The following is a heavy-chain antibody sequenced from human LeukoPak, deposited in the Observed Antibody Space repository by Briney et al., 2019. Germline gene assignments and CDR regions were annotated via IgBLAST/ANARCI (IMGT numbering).Heavy chain of an antibody. CDR3: ARQETIGSGWSFNFDY. CDR2: IYPGDSDT. Sequence: GESLKISCKGSGYSFTSYWIGWVRQMPGKGLEWMGIIYPGDSDTRYSPSFQGQVTISADKSISTAYLQWSSLKATDTAMYYCARQETIGSGWSFNFDYWGQGTLVTVSS. V-gene: IGHV5-51*01. J-gene: IGHJ4*02. D-gene: IGHD6-19*01. CDR1: GYSFTSYW.